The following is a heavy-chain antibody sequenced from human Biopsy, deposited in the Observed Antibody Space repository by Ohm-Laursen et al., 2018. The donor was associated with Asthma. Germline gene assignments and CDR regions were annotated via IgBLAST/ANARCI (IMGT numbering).Heavy chain of an antibody. V-gene: IGHV3-30*01. CDR3: VRDGTDDAFDI. CDR1: GFSFSNFA. D-gene: IGHD1-1*01. J-gene: IGHJ3*02. Sequence: SLRLSCAAPGFSFSNFAIHWVRQAPGKGLEWVGVISKDASTQDYADSVKGRFTMARDNSKNTLDLQMNSLREEDTAVYYCVRDGTDDAFDIWGQGTVVSVSS. CDR2: ISKDASTQ.